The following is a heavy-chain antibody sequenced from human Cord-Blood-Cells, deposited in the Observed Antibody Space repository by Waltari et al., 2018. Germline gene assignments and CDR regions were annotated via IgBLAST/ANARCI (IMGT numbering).Heavy chain of an antibody. D-gene: IGHD3-10*01. CDR2: IYHRGST. Sequence: QVQLQESGPGLVQPSGTLSLTCAVSGGSISSSNWCSGVRQPPGKGLEWIGEIYHRGSTNYNPSLKSRVTISVDKSKNQFSLKLSSVTAADTAVYYCASRSGDGSGSYYDAFDIWGQGTMVTVSS. V-gene: IGHV4-4*02. CDR1: GGSISSSNW. J-gene: IGHJ3*02. CDR3: ASRSGDGSGSYYDAFDI.